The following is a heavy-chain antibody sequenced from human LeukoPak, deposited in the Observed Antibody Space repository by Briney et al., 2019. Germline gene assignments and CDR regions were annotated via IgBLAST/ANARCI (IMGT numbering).Heavy chain of an antibody. Sequence: GASVKVSCKASGGTFSSYAISWVRQAPGQGLEWMGRIIPILGIANYAQKFQGRVTITAGKSTSTAYMELSSLRSEDTAVYYCARGGEQELLGGGYWGQGTLVTVSS. D-gene: IGHD1-26*01. V-gene: IGHV1-69*04. CDR3: ARGGEQELLGGGY. CDR1: GGTFSSYA. J-gene: IGHJ4*02. CDR2: IIPILGIA.